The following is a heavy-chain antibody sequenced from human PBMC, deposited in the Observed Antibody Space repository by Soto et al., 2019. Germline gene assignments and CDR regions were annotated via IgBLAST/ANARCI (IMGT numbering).Heavy chain of an antibody. V-gene: IGHV3-23*01. J-gene: IGHJ4*02. CDR1: GFTFSSSV. D-gene: IGHD3-16*01. CDR2: ISGSGGNT. Sequence: EVQLLESGGGLVQPGGSLRLSCAASGFTFSSSVISWVRQAQGKGLGWVSLISGSGGNTYHTDSVKGRFTISRDSSKNTLYLQMNSLRAEDTAVYYCAKGASFGGIMNYWGQGTLVTVSS. CDR3: AKGASFGGIMNY.